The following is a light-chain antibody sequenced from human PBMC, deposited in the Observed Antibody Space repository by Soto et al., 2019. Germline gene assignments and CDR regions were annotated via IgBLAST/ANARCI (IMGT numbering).Light chain of an antibody. CDR1: QNVGNS. CDR2: GAS. J-gene: IGKJ1*01. CDR3: QQFNNWPPWT. V-gene: IGKV3-15*01. Sequence: EIVMTQSPATLSVSPGERATLSCRASQNVGNSLVWYQQKPGQAPRLLIYGASTRAAGIPDRFSGSGSGTEFTLTISGLQSDDFAVYYCQQFNNWPPWTFGQGTKVDIK.